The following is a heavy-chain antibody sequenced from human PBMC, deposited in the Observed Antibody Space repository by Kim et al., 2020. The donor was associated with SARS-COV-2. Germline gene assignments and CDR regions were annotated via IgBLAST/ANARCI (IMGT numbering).Heavy chain of an antibody. D-gene: IGHD2-21*01. V-gene: IGHV3-21*01. Sequence: TSYAESVRGRVTISSDNAKNSHYLQVQNMGTEDSAIYYCTREGFYSGLDVWGQGTTVTVSS. J-gene: IGHJ6*02. CDR3: TREGFYSGLDV. CDR2: T.